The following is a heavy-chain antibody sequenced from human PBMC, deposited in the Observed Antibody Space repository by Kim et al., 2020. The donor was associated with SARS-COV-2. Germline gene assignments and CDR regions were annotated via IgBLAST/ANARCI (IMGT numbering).Heavy chain of an antibody. D-gene: IGHD1-26*01. CDR3: ARRGMVGIIDALDI. J-gene: IGHJ3*02. CDR2: ITDSGVTT. V-gene: IGHV3-23*01. CDR1: GFTFSNYA. Sequence: GGSLRLSCAASGFTFSNYAINWVRQSPVMGLEWVSGITDSGVTTYYADSVRGRFTISRDNSKNTVFLQMNSLRGEDTAVYYCARRGMVGIIDALDIWGQGTMVTVSS.